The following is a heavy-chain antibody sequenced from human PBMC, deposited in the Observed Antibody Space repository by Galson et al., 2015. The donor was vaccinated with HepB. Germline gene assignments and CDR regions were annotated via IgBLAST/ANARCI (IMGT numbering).Heavy chain of an antibody. CDR3: IKDRGSGYQLGNPFEY. V-gene: IGHV3-9*01. J-gene: IGHJ4*02. Sequence: SLRLSCAASGFTFDDYAMHWVRQGPGKGLEWVAGITWNSRTMGYADSVKGRFTISRDNANNSLSLQMNSLRPEDTALYYCIKDRGSGYQLGNPFEYWGQGTLVTVSS. CDR1: GFTFDDYA. CDR2: ITWNSRTM. D-gene: IGHD3-3*01.